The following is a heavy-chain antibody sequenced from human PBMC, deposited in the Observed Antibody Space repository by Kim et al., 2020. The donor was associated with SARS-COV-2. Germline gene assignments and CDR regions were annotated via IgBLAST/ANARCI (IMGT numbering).Heavy chain of an antibody. CDR2: IWYDGSNK. V-gene: IGHV3-33*06. Sequence: GGSLRLSCAASGFTFSSYAMHWVRQAPGKGLEWVAVIWYDGSNKYYADSVKGRFTISRDNSKNTLYLQMNSLRAEDTAVYYCAKGGSLWGSPFDYWGQGTLVTVS. J-gene: IGHJ4*02. D-gene: IGHD3-16*01. CDR3: AKGGSLWGSPFDY. CDR1: GFTFSSYA.